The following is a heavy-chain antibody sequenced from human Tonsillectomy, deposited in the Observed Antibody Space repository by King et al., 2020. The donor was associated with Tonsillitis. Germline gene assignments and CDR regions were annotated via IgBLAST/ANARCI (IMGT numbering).Heavy chain of an antibody. V-gene: IGHV3-30*02. CDR1: GFTFSTYG. D-gene: IGHD3-16*01. CDR2: IRDDGSHI. J-gene: IGHJ4*02. CDR3: AKDRPIPWGRFFAY. Sequence: VQLVESGGGVVQPGGSLRLSCAASGFTFSTYGFHWVRQAPGKGLEWVAFIRDDGSHIYYTDSVKGRFTISRDNSKNTVFLEMNSLRVEDRAMYYCAKDRPIPWGRFFAYWGQGTLVTVSS.